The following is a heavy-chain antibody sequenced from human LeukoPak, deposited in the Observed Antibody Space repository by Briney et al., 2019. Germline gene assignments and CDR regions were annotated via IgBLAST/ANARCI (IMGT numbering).Heavy chain of an antibody. J-gene: IGHJ6*02. CDR3: ARDFTKHLYHYYYGMDV. V-gene: IGHV3-21*01. CDR2: ISSSSSYI. Sequence: PGGSLRLSCAASGFTFSAYSMNWVRQAPGKGLEWVSSISSSSSYIYYTDSVKGRFTISRDNAKNSMYLQMNSLRAEDTAVYYCARDFTKHLYHYYYGMDVWGQGTTVTVSS. CDR1: GFTFSAYS. D-gene: IGHD2-2*01.